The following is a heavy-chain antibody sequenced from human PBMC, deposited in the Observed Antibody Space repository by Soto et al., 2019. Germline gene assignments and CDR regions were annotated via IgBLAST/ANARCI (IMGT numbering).Heavy chain of an antibody. CDR1: GGSINSNNYY. J-gene: IGHJ4*02. CDR2: IYYTGTT. CDR3: ARFLVPASRHNEFDF. D-gene: IGHD2-15*01. V-gene: IGHV4-39*01. Sequence: SSETLSLTCTVSGGSINSNNYYWGWVRQPPGKGLDWIGNIYYTGTTYYNPSLKSRVTISVDTSKNQFSLRLNSVTAADTAMYYCARFLVPASRHNEFDFWGQGTQVTVSS.